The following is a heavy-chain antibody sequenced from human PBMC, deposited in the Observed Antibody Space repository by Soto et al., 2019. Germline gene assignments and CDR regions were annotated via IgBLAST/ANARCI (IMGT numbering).Heavy chain of an antibody. CDR1: GGSFSGYY. CDR2: INHSGST. D-gene: IGHD6-6*01. CDR3: ARGRIAARPFPFDY. Sequence: SETLSLTCAVYGGSFSGYYWSWIRQPPGKGLEWIGEINHSGSTNYNPSLKSRVTISVDTSKNQFSPKLSSVTAADTAVYYCARGRIAARPFPFDYWGQGTLVTVSS. J-gene: IGHJ4*02. V-gene: IGHV4-34*01.